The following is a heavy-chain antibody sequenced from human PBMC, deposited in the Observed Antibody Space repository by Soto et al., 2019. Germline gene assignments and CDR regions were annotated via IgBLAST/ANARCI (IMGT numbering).Heavy chain of an antibody. Sequence: QVQLVTSGGGVVRTEGSLRLSCVVSGFTFSDFGMHWVRQSPGEGLAWVASISKDGLDRYYSESVKGRFTISRDDSKNTVFLQMTSLKVEDTAAYFCASPREGQWLVFGHWGQITLGTVSA. CDR1: GFTFSDFG. CDR2: ISKDGLDR. D-gene: IGHD6-19*01. CDR3: ASPREGQWLVFGH. V-gene: IGHV3-30*19. J-gene: IGHJ4*02.